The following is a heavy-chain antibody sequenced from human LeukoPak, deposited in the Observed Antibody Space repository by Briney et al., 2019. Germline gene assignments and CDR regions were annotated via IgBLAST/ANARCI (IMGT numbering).Heavy chain of an antibody. J-gene: IGHJ3*02. CDR1: GYTFIDHY. CDR2: VDPEDAKT. CDR3: ATLTRFFNWNAVGEAFDI. V-gene: IGHV1-69-2*01. D-gene: IGHD1-1*01. Sequence: ASVKVSCKVSGYTFIDHYMHWVKQAPGKGLDWMGLVDPEDAKTRLTDKFQGRVTLTADTSTDTVYMELSSLRSEDTAVYYCATLTRFFNWNAVGEAFDIWGQGTMVTVSS.